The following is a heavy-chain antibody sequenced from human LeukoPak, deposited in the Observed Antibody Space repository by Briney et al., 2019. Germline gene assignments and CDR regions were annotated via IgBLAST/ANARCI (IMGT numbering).Heavy chain of an antibody. Sequence: SETLSLTCTVSGGSIISYYWSWIRQPAGKGLEWIGRIYTSGSTNYNPSLKSRVTMSVDTSKNQFSLKLSSVTAADTAVYYCARSKAHLSTSWYGNWFDPWGQGTLVTVSS. CDR1: GGSIISYY. CDR2: IYTSGST. V-gene: IGHV4-4*07. J-gene: IGHJ5*02. CDR3: ARSKAHLSTSWYGNWFDP. D-gene: IGHD6-13*01.